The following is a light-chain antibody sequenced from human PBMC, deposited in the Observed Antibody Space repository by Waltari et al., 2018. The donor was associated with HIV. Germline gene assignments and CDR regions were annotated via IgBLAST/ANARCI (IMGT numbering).Light chain of an antibody. CDR3: QAWDSSTVV. Sequence: SYELNQPPSVSVSPGQTASITCSGDNLGDKYASWYQQKPGQSPVLVMYQATKRPSEIPERFSGSNSGNTATLTISGTQAMDEADYYCQAWDSSTVVFGGGTKLTVL. J-gene: IGLJ2*01. CDR2: QAT. CDR1: NLGDKY. V-gene: IGLV3-1*01.